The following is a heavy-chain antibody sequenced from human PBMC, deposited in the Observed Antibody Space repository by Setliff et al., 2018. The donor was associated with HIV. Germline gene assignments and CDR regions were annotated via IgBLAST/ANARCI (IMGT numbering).Heavy chain of an antibody. CDR1: GGSISSGSYY. V-gene: IGHV4-61*09. Sequence: SETLSLTCTVSGGSISSGSYYWSWIRQPAGKGLEWIGHMYTSGSTNYSPSLKSRVIISVDMSKNQFSLNLNSVTAADTAVYHCARGDTYYHDRSGYVKSALDAFDIWGRGTLVTVSS. CDR2: MYTSGST. J-gene: IGHJ3*02. D-gene: IGHD3-22*01. CDR3: ARGDTYYHDRSGYVKSALDAFDI.